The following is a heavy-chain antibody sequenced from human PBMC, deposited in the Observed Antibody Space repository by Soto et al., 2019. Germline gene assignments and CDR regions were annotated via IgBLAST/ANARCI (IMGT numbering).Heavy chain of an antibody. CDR2: IWYDGSNK. J-gene: IGHJ5*02. Sequence: QVQLVESGGGVVQPGRSLRLSCAASGFTFSSYGMHWVRQAPGKGLEWVAVIWYDGSNKYYADSVKGRFTISRDNSNTTLYLQMNRLRAEDTAVYYCARGQCSGGSCYPRSNCFDPWVQGPLVTVSS. CDR1: GFTFSSYG. V-gene: IGHV3-33*01. CDR3: ARGQCSGGSCYPRSNCFDP. D-gene: IGHD2-15*01.